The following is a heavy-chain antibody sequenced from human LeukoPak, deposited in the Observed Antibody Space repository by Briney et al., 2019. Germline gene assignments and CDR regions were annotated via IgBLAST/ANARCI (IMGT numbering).Heavy chain of an antibody. CDR1: GYSISSGYY. CDR3: ARLVGYCSSTSCRIPL. V-gene: IGHV4-38-2*02. D-gene: IGHD2-2*01. CDR2: IYHSGST. J-gene: IGHJ4*02. Sequence: SETLSLTCTVSGYSISSGYYWGWIRQPPGKGLEWIGSIYHSGSTYYNPSLKSRVTISVDTSKNQISLKLSSVTAADTAVYYCARLVGYCSSTSCRIPLWSQGTLVTVSS.